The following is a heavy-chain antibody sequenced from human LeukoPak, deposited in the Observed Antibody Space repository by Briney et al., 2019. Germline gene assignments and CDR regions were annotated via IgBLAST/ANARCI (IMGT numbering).Heavy chain of an antibody. J-gene: IGHJ4*02. D-gene: IGHD3-10*01. Sequence: SETLSLTCTVSGGSISSYCWSWIRRPPGRGLEWLGYMCYSGSTNYNPSLKSRATMPVDYNPSLKSRVTMSGDTSKNQFSLNLSSVTAADTAVYYCARRRDSFDYWGQGTLVTVSS. CDR2: MCYSGST. CDR3: ARRRDSFDY. V-gene: IGHV4-59*08. CDR1: GGSISSYC.